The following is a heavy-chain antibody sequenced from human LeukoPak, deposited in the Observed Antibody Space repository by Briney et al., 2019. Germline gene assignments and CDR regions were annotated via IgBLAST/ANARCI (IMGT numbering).Heavy chain of an antibody. J-gene: IGHJ4*02. CDR1: GFTFSSYA. Sequence: GGSLRLSCAASGFTFSSYAMHWVRQAPGKGLEWVAVISYDGSNKYYADSVKGRFTVSRDNSKNTLYLQMDSLRADDTAMYYCLVTCYGAIYWGQGTLVTVSS. D-gene: IGHD4/OR15-4a*01. CDR2: ISYDGSNK. V-gene: IGHV3-30-3*01. CDR3: LVTCYGAIY.